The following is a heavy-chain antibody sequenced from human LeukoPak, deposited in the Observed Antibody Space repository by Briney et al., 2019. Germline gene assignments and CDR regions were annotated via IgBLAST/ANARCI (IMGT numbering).Heavy chain of an antibody. D-gene: IGHD5-18*01. J-gene: IGHJ3*02. V-gene: IGHV3-23*01. Sequence: GGSLRLSCAASGFTFSSYAMSWVRQAPGKGLEWVSAISGSGGSTYYADSVKGRFTISRDYSKNTLYLQMNSLRAEDTAVYYCAKGVYSYGYALYAFDIWGQGTMVTVSS. CDR1: GFTFSSYA. CDR3: AKGVYSYGYALYAFDI. CDR2: ISGSGGST.